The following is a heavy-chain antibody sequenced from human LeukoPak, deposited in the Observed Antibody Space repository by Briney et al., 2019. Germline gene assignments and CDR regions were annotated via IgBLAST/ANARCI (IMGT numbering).Heavy chain of an antibody. J-gene: IGHJ3*02. CDR2: IYPGDSDT. CDR1: GYSFTNYW. V-gene: IGHV5-51*01. CDR3: ARLSLGPYYDFWSGYSPDAFDI. D-gene: IGHD3-3*01. Sequence: GESLKISCKGSGYSFTNYWIGWGRQMPGKGLEWMGIIYPGDSDTRYSPSFQGQVTISADKSISTAYLQWSSLKAADTAMYYCARLSLGPYYDFWSGYSPDAFDIWGQGTMVTVSS.